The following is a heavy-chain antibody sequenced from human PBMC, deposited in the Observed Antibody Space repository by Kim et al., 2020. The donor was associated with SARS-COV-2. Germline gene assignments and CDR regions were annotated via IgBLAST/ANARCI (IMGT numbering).Heavy chain of an antibody. Sequence: SVKVSCKASGGTFSSYAISWVRQAPGQGLEWMGGIIPIFGTANYAQKFQGRVTITADESTSTAYMELSSLRSEDTAVYYCARVRSSSPDLYYYYYGMDVWGQGTTVTVSS. J-gene: IGHJ6*02. V-gene: IGHV1-69*13. D-gene: IGHD2-2*01. CDR1: GGTFSSYA. CDR3: ARVRSSSPDLYYYYYGMDV. CDR2: IIPIFGTA.